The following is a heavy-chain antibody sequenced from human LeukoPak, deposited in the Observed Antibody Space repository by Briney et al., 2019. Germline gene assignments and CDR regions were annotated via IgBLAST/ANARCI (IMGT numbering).Heavy chain of an antibody. CDR1: GGSISSNY. V-gene: IGHV4-59*08. J-gene: IGHJ4*02. D-gene: IGHD3-22*01. CDR3: ARRSDYYDSSGSFDY. CDR2: IYYSGST. Sequence: SSETLSLTCTVSGGSISSNYWSWIRQPPGKGLEWIGYIYYSGSTNYNPSLKSRVTISVDRSKNQFSLKLSSVTAADTAVYYCARRSDYYDSSGSFDYWGQGTLVTVSS.